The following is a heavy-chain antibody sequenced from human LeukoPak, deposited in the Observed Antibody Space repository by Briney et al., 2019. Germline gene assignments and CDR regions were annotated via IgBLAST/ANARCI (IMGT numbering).Heavy chain of an antibody. CDR3: ARGPLLRFLEWLDYPSYYYYYGMDV. V-gene: IGHV4-59*12. D-gene: IGHD3-3*01. CDR1: GGSISSYY. J-gene: IGHJ6*02. Sequence: SETLSLTCTVSGGSISSYYWSWIRQPPGKGLEWIGYIYYSGSTNYNPSLKSRVTISVDTSKNQFSLKLSSATAADTAVYYCARGPLLRFLEWLDYPSYYYYYGMDVWGQGTTVTVSS. CDR2: IYYSGST.